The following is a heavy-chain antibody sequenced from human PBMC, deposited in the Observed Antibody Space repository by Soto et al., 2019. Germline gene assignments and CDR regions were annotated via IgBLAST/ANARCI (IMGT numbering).Heavy chain of an antibody. CDR2: IGPDASQI. CDR3: ATDIHATWLLNS. D-gene: IGHD2-2*02. CDR1: GFTFSGKT. V-gene: IGHV3-30-3*01. Sequence: QVHLVESGGGVVQPGRSLRLSCAASGFTFSGKTMYWVRQAPGKGLEWVALIGPDASQIYYADSVKGRFTISRHNSKNTLSLQMNSLRAEDTSLYLCATDIHATWLLNSWGQGTLVTVSS. J-gene: IGHJ4*02.